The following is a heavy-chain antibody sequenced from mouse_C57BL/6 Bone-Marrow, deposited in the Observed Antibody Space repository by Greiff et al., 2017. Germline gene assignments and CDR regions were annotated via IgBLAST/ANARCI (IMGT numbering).Heavy chain of an antibody. J-gene: IGHJ3*01. CDR1: GFNIKDDY. Sequence: VQLKESGAELVRPGASVKLSCTASGFNIKDDYMHWVKQRPEQGLEWIGWIDPENGDTEYASKFQGKATITADTSSNTAYLQLSSLTSEDTAVYYCTNYGPFAYWGQGTLVTVSA. D-gene: IGHD1-1*01. CDR2: IDPENGDT. V-gene: IGHV14-4*01. CDR3: TNYGPFAY.